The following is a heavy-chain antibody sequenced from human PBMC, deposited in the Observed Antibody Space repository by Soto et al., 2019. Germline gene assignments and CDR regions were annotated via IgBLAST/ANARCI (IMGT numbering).Heavy chain of an antibody. Sequence: XSVKVSYRASGYTFTCYYRNLVRQAPGQGLEWMGWINPNSGGTNYAQKFQGRVTMTRDTSISTAYMELSRLRSDDTAVYYCAREGHCSSTSCFKWFDTWGQGTLVTVSS. CDR3: AREGHCSSTSCFKWFDT. V-gene: IGHV1-2*02. J-gene: IGHJ5*02. CDR2: INPNSGGT. D-gene: IGHD2-2*01. CDR1: GYTFTCYY.